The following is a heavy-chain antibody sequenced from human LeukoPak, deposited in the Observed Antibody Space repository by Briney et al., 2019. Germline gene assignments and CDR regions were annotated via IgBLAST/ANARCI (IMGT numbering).Heavy chain of an antibody. J-gene: IGHJ4*02. CDR1: GASISNYY. Sequence: SETLSLTCTVSGASISNYYWSWIRQPPGKALECIGYISYSGSSNYNPSLKSRVTISVDTSKNQLSLKLNSVTAADTAVYYCAGAPMTSAGTALKDWGQGTLFTVSS. CDR3: AGAPMTSAGTALKD. CDR2: ISYSGSS. V-gene: IGHV4-59*01. D-gene: IGHD2-21*02.